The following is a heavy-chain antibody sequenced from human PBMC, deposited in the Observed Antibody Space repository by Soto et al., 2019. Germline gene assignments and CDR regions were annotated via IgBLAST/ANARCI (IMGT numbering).Heavy chain of an antibody. Sequence: QVQLVQSGAEVKKPGASVKVSCKASGYTFTSYYMHWVRQAPGQGLEWMGIINPSGGSTSYAQKFQGRGTMTRDTSTSTVYMELSSLRSEDTAVYYCARAAYDNHWFDLWGQGTLVTVSS. CDR2: INPSGGST. CDR1: GYTFTSYY. V-gene: IGHV1-46*01. CDR3: ARAAYDNHWFDL. J-gene: IGHJ5*02. D-gene: IGHD5-12*01.